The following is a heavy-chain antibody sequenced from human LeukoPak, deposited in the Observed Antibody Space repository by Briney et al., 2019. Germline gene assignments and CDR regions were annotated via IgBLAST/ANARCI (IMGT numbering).Heavy chain of an antibody. V-gene: IGHV3-7*03. CDR1: GFVFSSNW. D-gene: IGHD5-24*01. J-gene: IGHJ4*02. Sequence: GGSLRLSCAASGFVFSSNWKSWVRLAPGKGLEWVANIKEDGTETYYVDSVKGRFTISRDNAKNSLYLQMNSLRVEDTAVYYCAKEGRSLQTYWGQGTLVTVSS. CDR3: AKEGRSLQTY. CDR2: IKEDGTET.